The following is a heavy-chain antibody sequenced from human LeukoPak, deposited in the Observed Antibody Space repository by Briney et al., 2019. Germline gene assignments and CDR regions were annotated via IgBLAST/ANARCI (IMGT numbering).Heavy chain of an antibody. V-gene: IGHV4-61*01. CDR3: ARRSSEGYYYYYMDV. Sequence: PSETLSLTCTVSGGSVSSGSYYWSWIRQPPGKGLAWIGYMYYSGSTNYNPSLKGRVTISVDTSKNQFSLKLSSVTAADTAVYYCARRSSEGYYYYYMDVWGKGTTVTVSS. CDR2: MYYSGST. D-gene: IGHD3-10*01. J-gene: IGHJ6*03. CDR1: GGSVSSGSYY.